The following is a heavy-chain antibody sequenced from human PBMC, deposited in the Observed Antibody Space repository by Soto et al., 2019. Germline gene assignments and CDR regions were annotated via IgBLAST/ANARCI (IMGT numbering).Heavy chain of an antibody. D-gene: IGHD4-4*01. CDR1: GYTVTGYV. V-gene: IGHV1-8*01. CDR2: MNPNTGNT. Sequence: GAPVKVSCKASGYTVTGYVIPWVRQATGHPLEGMGRMNPNTGNTAKAQKFQGRVTMTRNSSISTDYMELSSLSSEDTAVYNCARTRLQSAFDSWGQGTMVTVS. CDR3: ARTRLQSAFDS. J-gene: IGHJ3*02.